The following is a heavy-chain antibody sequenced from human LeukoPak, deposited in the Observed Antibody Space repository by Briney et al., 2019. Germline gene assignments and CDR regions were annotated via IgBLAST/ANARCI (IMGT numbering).Heavy chain of an antibody. CDR3: TKTTTGYSSGQYPGWPADH. CDR1: GFTVNNYA. J-gene: IGHJ4*02. CDR2: IFGSGGSA. V-gene: IGHV3-23*01. Sequence: GGSLRLSCTASGFTVNNYAMCWVRQAPRKGLEWVAGIFGSGGSAHYAAVVKGRFTLCRDNSKEPVSLKMDSLRGEDTAVYYCTKTTTGYSSGQYPGWPADHWGQGALVTVSS. D-gene: IGHD3-22*01.